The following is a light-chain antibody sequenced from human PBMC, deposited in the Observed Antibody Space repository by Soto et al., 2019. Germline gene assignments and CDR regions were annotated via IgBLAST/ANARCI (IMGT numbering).Light chain of an antibody. CDR2: RAS. CDR1: HYVYSN. CDR3: QQYQNLWT. Sequence: EIVMTQSPAPLSVSPGERATLSCTASHYVYSNVAWFQQRPGQAPRLLIYRASARATGTPARFSGSGSGTEFTLTITSLQSEDFALYYYQQYQNLWTFGQGTEVEI. J-gene: IGKJ1*01. V-gene: IGKV3-15*01.